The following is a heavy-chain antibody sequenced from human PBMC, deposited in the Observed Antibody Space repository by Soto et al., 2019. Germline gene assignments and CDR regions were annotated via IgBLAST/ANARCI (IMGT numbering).Heavy chain of an antibody. J-gene: IGHJ4*02. CDR2: IHHDGSS. Sequence: QVQLQESGPGLVKPSGTLSLTCAVSGGSISSTSWWSWVRQPPGKGLEWIGEIHHDGSSNYNPSLKRRVTISVDKSKNQFSLKVNSVTAADTAVYYCARKWFGEPHKFDYWGQGALVTVSS. CDR1: GGSISSTSW. CDR3: ARKWFGEPHKFDY. V-gene: IGHV4-4*02. D-gene: IGHD3-10*01.